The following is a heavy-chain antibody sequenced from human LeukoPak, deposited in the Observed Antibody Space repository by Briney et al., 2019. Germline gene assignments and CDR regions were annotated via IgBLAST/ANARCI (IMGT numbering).Heavy chain of an antibody. CDR2: IKQDGSET. Sequence: PGGSLRLSCAASGXTFSNYWMNWVRQAPGKGLEWVANIKQDGSETYYVGSVKGRFTISRDNAKNSLFLQMNSLRAEDTAVYYCARVYSSLWAPSFDYWGQGALVTVSS. CDR3: ARVYSSLWAPSFDY. V-gene: IGHV3-7*05. D-gene: IGHD3-22*01. J-gene: IGHJ4*02. CDR1: GXTFSNYW.